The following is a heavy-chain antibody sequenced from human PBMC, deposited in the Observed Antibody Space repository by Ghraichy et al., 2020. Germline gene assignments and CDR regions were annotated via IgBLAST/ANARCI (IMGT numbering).Heavy chain of an antibody. CDR3: ASEGYSGYNRYFNY. J-gene: IGHJ4*02. CDR2: IKQDGSEK. Sequence: GESLNISCAASGFTFSSYWMNWVRQAPGKGLEWVANIKQDGSEKHYVGSVNGRFTISRDNARNSLYLQMNSLRAEDTAVYYCASEGYSGYNRYFNYWGQGTLVTVSS. CDR1: GFTFSSYW. V-gene: IGHV3-7*03. D-gene: IGHD5-12*01.